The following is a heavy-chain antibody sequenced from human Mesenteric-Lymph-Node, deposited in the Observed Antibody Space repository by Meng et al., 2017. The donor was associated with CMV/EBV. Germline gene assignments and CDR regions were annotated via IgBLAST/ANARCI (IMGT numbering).Heavy chain of an antibody. CDR2: INPNSGGT. V-gene: IGHV1-2*02. CDR3: ARDLIVVVPAAILGY. J-gene: IGHJ4*02. Sequence: ASVKVSCKASGYTFTGYYMHWVRQAPGQGLEWMGWINPNSGGTNYAQKFQGRVTMTRDTSISTAYMELSRLRYDDTANYYCARDLIVVVPAAILGYWGQGTLVTVSS. CDR1: GYTFTGYY. D-gene: IGHD2-2*01.